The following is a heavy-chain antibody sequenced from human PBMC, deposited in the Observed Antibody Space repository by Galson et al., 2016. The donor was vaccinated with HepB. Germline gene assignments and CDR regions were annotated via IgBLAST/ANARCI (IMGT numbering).Heavy chain of an antibody. CDR3: TKADTGGYGSGSIDY. J-gene: IGHJ4*02. V-gene: IGHV3-9*01. Sequence: SLRLSCAASGFTVSSNYMSWVRQAPGKGLEWVSGIGWNSGHVGYAASVKGRFTISRDNARSSLSLQMNSLRPEDTAVYYCTKADTGGYGSGSIDYWGRGTLVTVSS. CDR2: IGWNSGHV. D-gene: IGHD3-10*01. CDR1: GFTVSSNY.